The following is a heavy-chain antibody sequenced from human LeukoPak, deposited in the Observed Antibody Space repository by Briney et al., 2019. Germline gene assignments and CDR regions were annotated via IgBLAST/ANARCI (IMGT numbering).Heavy chain of an antibody. CDR2: ISRSGDTL. J-gene: IGHJ6*02. CDR3: AREVVIFPDYYYYGMDV. V-gene: IGHV3-11*01. D-gene: IGHD3-9*01. CDR1: GFAFRDYY. Sequence: GGSLRLSCAASGFAFRDYYMTWIRQAPGKGLEWISYISRSGDTLYYADSVEGRFTISRDNAKNSLYLQMNSLRAEDTAVYYCAREVVIFPDYYYYGMDVWGQGTTVTVSS.